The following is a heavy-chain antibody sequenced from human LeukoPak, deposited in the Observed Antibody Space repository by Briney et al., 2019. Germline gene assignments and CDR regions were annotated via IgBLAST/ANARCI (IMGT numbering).Heavy chain of an antibody. D-gene: IGHD1-26*01. Sequence: PSETLSLTCAVSGGSISSGGYYWSWIRQPPGKGLEWIGEINHSGSTNYNPSLKSRVTISVDTSKNQFSLKLSSVTAADTAVYYCARGSDIVGATIYYYYGMDVWGQGTTVTVSS. CDR1: GGSISSGGYY. J-gene: IGHJ6*02. CDR2: INHSGST. CDR3: ARGSDIVGATIYYYYGMDV. V-gene: IGHV4-34*01.